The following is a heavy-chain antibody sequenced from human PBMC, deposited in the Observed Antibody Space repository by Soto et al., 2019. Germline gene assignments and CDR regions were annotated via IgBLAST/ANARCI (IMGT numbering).Heavy chain of an antibody. CDR2: ISAYNGNT. D-gene: IGHD3-10*01. CDR1: GYTFTSYG. CDR3: ARDRGIYALDC. V-gene: IGHV1-18*01. Sequence: QVQLVQSGAEVKKPGASVKVSCKASGYTFTSYGISWVRQAPGQGLEWMGWISAYNGNTNYAQKLQGRVTMTTDTSTSTGYIALRSLRSDDTAVYYCARDRGIYALDCWGQGTLGTVSS. J-gene: IGHJ4*02.